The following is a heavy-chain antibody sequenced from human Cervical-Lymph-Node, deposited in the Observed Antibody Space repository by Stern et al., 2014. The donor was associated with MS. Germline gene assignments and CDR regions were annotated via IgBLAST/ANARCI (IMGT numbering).Heavy chain of an antibody. V-gene: IGHV1-2*04. CDR2: INPNSAGK. CDR3: VRALTTADNYYDGMDV. D-gene: IGHD4-17*01. CDR1: GYTFTAYY. J-gene: IGHJ6*02. Sequence: QVQLVQSGAEVSKPGASVKVSCKASGYTFTAYYIQWVRQAPGQGLEWMGWINPNSAGKKHAQKFQGWVTMTRATSISTAYMELSRLTSDDTGVYYCVRALTTADNYYDGMDVWGQGTTVTVSS.